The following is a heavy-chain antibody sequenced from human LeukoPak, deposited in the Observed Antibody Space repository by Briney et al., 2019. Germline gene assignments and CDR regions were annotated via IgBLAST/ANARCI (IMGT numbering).Heavy chain of an antibody. CDR3: AKDRALGEQPFDY. D-gene: IGHD3-16*01. V-gene: IGHV3-23*01. Sequence: GGSLRLSCAASGFTLSSYAMSWVRQAPGKGLEWVSTISGSGGNTYYADSVKGRFTISRDNSKNTLYLQMNSLRAEDTAVYYCAKDRALGEQPFDYWGQGTLVTVSS. CDR1: GFTLSSYA. J-gene: IGHJ4*02. CDR2: ISGSGGNT.